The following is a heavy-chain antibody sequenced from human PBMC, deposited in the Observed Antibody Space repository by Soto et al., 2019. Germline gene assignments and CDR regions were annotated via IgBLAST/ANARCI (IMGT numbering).Heavy chain of an antibody. CDR1: GFTFSGFG. CDR3: TKNHPYIRGAYLS. Sequence: QVQLVESGGGVVQPGRSLRLSCAASGFTFSGFGMHWVRQAPGKGLEWVALISDDGSKKYYADSVKGRFTISRDNSENTLQLQMDSLRTEATVVYCCTKNHPYIRGAYLSWGQGTLVTVSS. D-gene: IGHD3-3*02. CDR2: ISDDGSKK. V-gene: IGHV3-30*18. J-gene: IGHJ5*02.